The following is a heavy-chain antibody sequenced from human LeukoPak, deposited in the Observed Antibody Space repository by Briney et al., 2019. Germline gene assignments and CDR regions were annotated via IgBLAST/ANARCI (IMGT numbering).Heavy chain of an antibody. CDR3: TTAEDGSYYLEDNWFDP. CDR1: GFTFSNAW. D-gene: IGHD2-15*01. V-gene: IGHV3-15*01. J-gene: IGHJ5*02. CDR2: IKSKTDGGTT. Sequence: GGSLRLSCAASGFTFSNAWMSWVRQAPGKGLEWVGRIKSKTDGGTTDYAAPVKGRFTISRDDSKNTLYLQMNSLKTEDTAVYYCTTAEDGSYYLEDNWFDPWGQGTLVTVSS.